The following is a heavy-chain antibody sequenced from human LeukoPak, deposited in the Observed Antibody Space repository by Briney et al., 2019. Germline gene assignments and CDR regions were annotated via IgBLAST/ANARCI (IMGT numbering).Heavy chain of an antibody. D-gene: IGHD3-3*01. CDR1: GGSVSSGSYY. J-gene: IGHJ4*02. Sequence: SETLSLTCTVSGGSVSSGSYYWGWIRQPPGKGLEWIGSIYYSGSTYYNPSLKSRVTISVDTSKNQFSLKLSSVTAADTAVYYCATQYYDFWSGRDYWGQGTLVTVSS. CDR2: IYYSGST. CDR3: ATQYYDFWSGRDY. V-gene: IGHV4-39*01.